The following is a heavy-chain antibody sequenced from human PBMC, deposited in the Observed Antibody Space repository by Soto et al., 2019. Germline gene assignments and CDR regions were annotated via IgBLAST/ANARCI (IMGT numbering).Heavy chain of an antibody. CDR2: ISGSGGST. J-gene: IGHJ6*02. D-gene: IGHD1-26*01. Sequence: GGSLRLSCAASGFTFSSYAMSWVRQAPGKGLEWVSAISGSGGSTYYADSVKGRFTISRDNSKNTLYLQVNSLRAEDTAVYYCAKVLSGSYYVDYYYGMDVWGQGTMVTVS. CDR1: GFTFSSYA. V-gene: IGHV3-23*01. CDR3: AKVLSGSYYVDYYYGMDV.